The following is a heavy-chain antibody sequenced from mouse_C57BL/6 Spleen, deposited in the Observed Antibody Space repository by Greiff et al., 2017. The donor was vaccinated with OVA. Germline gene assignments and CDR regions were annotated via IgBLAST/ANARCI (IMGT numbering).Heavy chain of an antibody. Sequence: EVQGVESGGGLVKPGGSLKLSCAASGFTFSSYAMSWVRQTPEKRLEWVATISDGGSYTYYPDNVKGRFTISRDNAKNNLYLQMSHLKSEDTAMYYCAREGSTMITTYYFDYWGQGTTLTVSS. CDR2: ISDGGSYT. CDR3: AREGSTMITTYYFDY. CDR1: GFTFSSYA. V-gene: IGHV5-4*01. D-gene: IGHD2-4*01. J-gene: IGHJ2*01.